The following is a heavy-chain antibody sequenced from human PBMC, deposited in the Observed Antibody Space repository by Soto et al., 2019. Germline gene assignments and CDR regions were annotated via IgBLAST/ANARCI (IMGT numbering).Heavy chain of an antibody. CDR1: EYTFTKYA. V-gene: IGHV1-3*01. CDR2: INAGNGDT. Sequence: ASVEVSCKASEYTFTKYALHWVRQAPGHRLEWMGWINAGNGDTKYSQNFQGRVTNTRDTSANISYMELSSLRSEDTAVYFCARNRCSSTSCYGLTFYDYGLGVWGQGTTVPVSS. J-gene: IGHJ6*02. CDR3: ARNRCSSTSCYGLTFYDYGLGV. D-gene: IGHD2-2*01.